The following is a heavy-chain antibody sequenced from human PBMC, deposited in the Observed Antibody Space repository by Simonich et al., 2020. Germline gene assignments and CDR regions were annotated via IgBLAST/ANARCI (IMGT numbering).Heavy chain of an antibody. V-gene: IGHV4-34*01. D-gene: IGHD3-22*01. J-gene: IGHJ4*02. Sequence: QVQLQQWGAGLLKPSETLSLTCAVYGGSFSVYYWSWIRQPPGEGLGWIGEINHSGSTNNNPSRKSRVTISVDTSKNQFSLKLSSVTAADTAVYYCARLGVYDSSGYNDYWGQGTLVTVSS. CDR3: ARLGVYDSSGYNDY. CDR2: INHSGST. CDR1: GGSFSVYY.